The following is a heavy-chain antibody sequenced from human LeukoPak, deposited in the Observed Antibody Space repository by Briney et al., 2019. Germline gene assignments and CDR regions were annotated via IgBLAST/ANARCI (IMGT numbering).Heavy chain of an antibody. CDR2: VSVSGDTA. D-gene: IGHD2-15*01. Sequence: GGSLRLSCVASGFTFSSYAMNWVRQAPGKGLEWVSVVSVSGDTAYFADSVRGRFTISRDNSKNTLYLQMNSLRADDTAIYYCAKVVSGGNCYQSDYWGQGTLVTVSS. CDR1: GFTFSSYA. J-gene: IGHJ4*02. V-gene: IGHV3-23*01. CDR3: AKVVSGGNCYQSDY.